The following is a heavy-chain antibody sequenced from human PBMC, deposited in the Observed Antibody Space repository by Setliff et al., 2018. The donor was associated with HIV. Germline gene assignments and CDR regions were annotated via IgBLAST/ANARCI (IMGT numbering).Heavy chain of an antibody. Sequence: SETLSLTCAVSGYSISSGYYWGWIRQTPGKGLEWIGSIYHSGTTYYNPSLRSRVTISADTSKNQFSLNLSSVTAAETAVYYCARVGYHGSGRYSFDYWGQGTLVTVSS. CDR1: GYSISSGYY. D-gene: IGHD3-10*01. V-gene: IGHV4-38-2*01. J-gene: IGHJ4*02. CDR2: IYHSGTT. CDR3: ARVGYHGSGRYSFDY.